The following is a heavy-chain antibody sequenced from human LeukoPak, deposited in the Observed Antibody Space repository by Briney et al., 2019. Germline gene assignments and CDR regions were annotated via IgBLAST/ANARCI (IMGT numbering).Heavy chain of an antibody. J-gene: IGHJ4*02. D-gene: IGHD3-22*01. CDR3: ARLGGDYYDNSSLNY. Sequence: SETLSLTCTVSGGSISSYYWSWIRQPPGKGLEWIGYIYYSGSTNYNPSLKGRVTISVDTSKSQFSLKLSSVTAAGTAVYYCARLGGDYYDNSSLNYWGQGTLVTVSS. V-gene: IGHV4-59*08. CDR2: IYYSGST. CDR1: GGSISSYY.